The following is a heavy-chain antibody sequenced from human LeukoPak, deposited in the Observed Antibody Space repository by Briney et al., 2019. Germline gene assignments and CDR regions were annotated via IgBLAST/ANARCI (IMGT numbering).Heavy chain of an antibody. CDR2: INPSGGST. CDR3: ARDKRIPPGFYGMDV. J-gene: IGHJ6*02. V-gene: IGHV1-46*01. D-gene: IGHD6-25*01. CDR1: GYTFTSYY. Sequence: ASVTVSCKASGYTFTSYYMHWVRQAPGQGLEWMGIINPSGGSTSYAQKFQGRVTMTRDTSTSTVYMELSSLRSEDTAVYYCARDKRIPPGFYGMDVWGQGTTVTVSS.